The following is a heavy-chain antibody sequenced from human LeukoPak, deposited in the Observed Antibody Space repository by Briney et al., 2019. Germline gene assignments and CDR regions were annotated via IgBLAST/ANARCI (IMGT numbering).Heavy chain of an antibody. CDR1: GYTFTSYG. CDR2: ISAYNGNT. Sequence: ASVKVSCKASGYTFTSYGISWVRQAPGQGLEWMGWISAYNGNTNYAQKLQGRVTMTTDTSTSTAYMELRSLRSDDTAVYYCFRYGSGSYYNEGWFDPWGQGTLVTVSS. V-gene: IGHV1-18*04. D-gene: IGHD3-10*01. CDR3: FRYGSGSYYNEGWFDP. J-gene: IGHJ5*02.